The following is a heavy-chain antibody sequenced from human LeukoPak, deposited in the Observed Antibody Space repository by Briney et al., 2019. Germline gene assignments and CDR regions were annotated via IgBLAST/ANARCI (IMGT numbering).Heavy chain of an antibody. CDR3: ARCSTSCYGSWGGPDY. D-gene: IGHD2-2*01. J-gene: IGHJ4*02. CDR2: IIPILGIA. Sequence: GASVKVSCKASGGTFSSYAISWVRQAPGQGLEWMGRIIPILGIANYAQKFQGRVMITADKSTSTAYMELSSLRSEDTAVYYCARCSTSCYGSWGGPDYWGQGTLVTVSS. CDR1: GGTFSSYA. V-gene: IGHV1-69*04.